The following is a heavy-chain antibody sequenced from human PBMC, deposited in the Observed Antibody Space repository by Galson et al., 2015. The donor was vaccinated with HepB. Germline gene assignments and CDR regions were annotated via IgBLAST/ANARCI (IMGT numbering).Heavy chain of an antibody. V-gene: IGHV1-69*02. CDR3: ASRHSYFRSGTWYNVSDF. CDR1: GGTFSSHT. CDR2: IIPLLGLT. D-gene: IGHD3-10*01. Sequence: SVKASYKAPGGTFSSHTISWVRQAPGQGLEWMGRIIPLLGLTNYAQKFQGRVTITADTSTSTAYMELSSLRSENTAMYYGASRHSYFRSGTWYNVSDFWGQGTMVTVSS. J-gene: IGHJ4*02.